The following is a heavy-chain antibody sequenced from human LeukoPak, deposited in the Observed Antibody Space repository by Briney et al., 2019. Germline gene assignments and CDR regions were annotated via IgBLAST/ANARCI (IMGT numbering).Heavy chain of an antibody. CDR1: GGSISSSNW. V-gene: IGHV4-4*02. CDR3: AAVRIAVAGTPQFDY. CDR2: IYHSGST. Sequence: SETLSLTCAVSGGSISSSNWWSWVRQPPGKGLEWIGEIYHSGSTNYNPSLKSRVTISVDTSKNQFSLKLSSVTAADTAVYYCAAVRIAVAGTPQFDYWGQGTLVTVSS. D-gene: IGHD6-19*01. J-gene: IGHJ4*02.